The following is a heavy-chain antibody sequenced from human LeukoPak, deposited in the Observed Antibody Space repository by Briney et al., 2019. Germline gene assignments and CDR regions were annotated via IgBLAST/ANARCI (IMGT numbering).Heavy chain of an antibody. CDR1: GYTFTSYG. CDR2: ISAYNGNT. J-gene: IGHJ6*02. D-gene: IGHD3-3*01. CDR3: AADRFSIFGVVITPKNYYGMDV. V-gene: IGHV1-18*01. Sequence: GASVKVSCKASGYTFTSYGISWVRQAPGQGLEWMGWISAYNGNTNYAQKLQGRVTMTTDTSTSTAYMELSSLRSEDTAVYYCAADRFSIFGVVITPKNYYGMDVWGQGTTVTVSS.